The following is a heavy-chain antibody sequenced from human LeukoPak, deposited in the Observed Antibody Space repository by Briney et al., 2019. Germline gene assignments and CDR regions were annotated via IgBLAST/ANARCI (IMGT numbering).Heavy chain of an antibody. CDR2: ISYDGSNK. J-gene: IGHJ4*02. CDR1: GFTFSSYS. D-gene: IGHD3-16*02. Sequence: GGSLRLSCATSGFTFSSYSMNWVRQAPGKGLEWVAVISYDGSNKYYADSVKGRFTISRDNSKNTLYLQMNSLRAEDTAVYYCAKGGELYDYVWGSYRLDYWGQGTLVTVSS. V-gene: IGHV3-30*18. CDR3: AKGGELYDYVWGSYRLDY.